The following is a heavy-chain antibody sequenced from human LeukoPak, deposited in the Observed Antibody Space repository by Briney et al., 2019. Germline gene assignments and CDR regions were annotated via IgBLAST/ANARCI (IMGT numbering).Heavy chain of an antibody. CDR1: GFTFSSYA. CDR2: ISYDGSNK. CDR3: AGGSGFYGMDV. D-gene: IGHD3-3*01. J-gene: IGHJ6*04. Sequence: GRSLRLSCAASGFTFSSYAMHWVRQAPGKGLEWVAVISYDGSNKYYADSVKRRFTISRDNSKNSLYLQMNSLRAEDTAVYYCAGGSGFYGMDVWGKGATVTVSS. V-gene: IGHV3-30*04.